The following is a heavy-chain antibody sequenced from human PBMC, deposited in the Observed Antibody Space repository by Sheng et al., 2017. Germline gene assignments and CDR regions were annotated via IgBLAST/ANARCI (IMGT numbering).Heavy chain of an antibody. CDR3: ARDGLGDGSSVVGYYYYYYGMDV. CDR1: GYSISSGYY. J-gene: IGHJ6*02. CDR2: IYHSGST. V-gene: IGHV4-38-2*02. Sequence: QVQLQESGPGLVKPSETLSLTCAVSGYSISSGYYWGWIRQPPGKGLEWIGSIYHSGSTYYNPSLKSRVTISVDTSKNQFSLKLSSVTAADTAVYYCARDGLGDGSSVVGYYYYYYGMDVWGQGTTVTVSS. D-gene: IGHD6-6*01.